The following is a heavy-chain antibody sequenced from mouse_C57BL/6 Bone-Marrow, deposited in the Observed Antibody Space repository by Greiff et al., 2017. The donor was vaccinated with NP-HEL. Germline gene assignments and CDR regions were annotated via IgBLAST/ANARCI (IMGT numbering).Heavy chain of an antibody. CDR1: GFTFSSYA. CDR3: ARDYYGSSYQYYFDY. CDR2: ISDGGSYT. V-gene: IGHV5-4*01. D-gene: IGHD1-1*01. J-gene: IGHJ2*01. Sequence: EVNVVESGGGLVKPGGSLKLSCAASGFTFSSYAMSWVRQTPEKRLEWVATISDGGSYTYYPDNVKGRFTISRDNAKNNLYLQMSHLKSEDTAMYYCARDYYGSSYQYYFDYWGQGTTLTVSS.